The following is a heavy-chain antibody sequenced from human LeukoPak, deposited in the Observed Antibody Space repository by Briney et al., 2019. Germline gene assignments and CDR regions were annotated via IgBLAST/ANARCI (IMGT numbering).Heavy chain of an antibody. V-gene: IGHV3-15*01. CDR2: IKSKTDGGTT. D-gene: IGHD6-19*01. CDR3: TTPYSSGRYYFDH. CDR1: GFTFSKAW. Sequence: GGSLRLSCAAAGFTFSKAWMSWVRQAPGKGREWVGRIKSKTDGGTTDYAAPVKGRFTISRDDSKNTLYLKMNSLKTEDTAVYYCTTPYSSGRYYFDHWGQGTLVTVSS. J-gene: IGHJ4*02.